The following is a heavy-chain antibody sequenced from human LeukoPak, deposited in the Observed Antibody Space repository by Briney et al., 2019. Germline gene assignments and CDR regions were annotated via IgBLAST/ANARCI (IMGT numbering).Heavy chain of an antibody. CDR1: GGSISSSSHY. CDR3: VREGWQWLVHAFDI. CDR2: IYYSGSA. V-gene: IGHV4-39*07. J-gene: IGHJ3*02. Sequence: SETLSLTCTVSGGSISSSSHYWGWIRQPPGKGLEWIGNIYYSGSAYYKSSLKSRVTISVDTSKNQFSLKLSSVTAADTAVYYCVREGWQWLVHAFDIWGQGTMVTGSS. D-gene: IGHD6-19*01.